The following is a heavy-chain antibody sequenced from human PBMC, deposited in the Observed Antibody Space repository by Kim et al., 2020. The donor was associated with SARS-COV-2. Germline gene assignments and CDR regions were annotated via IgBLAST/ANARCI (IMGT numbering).Heavy chain of an antibody. V-gene: IGHV3-53*01. CDR3: ASDHDYGSGGYYYGMDV. D-gene: IGHD3-10*01. CDR1: GFTVSSNY. Sequence: GGSLRLSCAASGFTVSSNYMSWVRQAPGKGLEWVSVIYSGGSTYYADSVKSRFTISRDNSKNTLYLQTNSMRAEDTAVYYSASDHDYGSGGYYYGMDVWG. CDR2: IYSGGST. J-gene: IGHJ6*01.